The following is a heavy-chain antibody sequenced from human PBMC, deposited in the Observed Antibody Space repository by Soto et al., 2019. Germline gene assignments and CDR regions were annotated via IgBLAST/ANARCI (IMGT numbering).Heavy chain of an antibody. J-gene: IGHJ6*02. Sequence: QAQLVQSGAEVKKPGASVKVSCKASGYTFTCYYIQWVRQAPGQGLEWMGWINPNSGDTNYAQKFQGWVTMTRDTSISTAYMELSRLRSDDTAVYYCATQNLQLQRPLSYYGMDVWGQGTTVTVSS. CDR1: GYTFTCYY. CDR3: ATQNLQLQRPLSYYGMDV. D-gene: IGHD1-1*01. CDR2: INPNSGDT. V-gene: IGHV1-2*04.